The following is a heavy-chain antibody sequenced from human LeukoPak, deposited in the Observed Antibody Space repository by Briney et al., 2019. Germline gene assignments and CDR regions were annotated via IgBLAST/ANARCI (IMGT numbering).Heavy chain of an antibody. Sequence: SETLSLTCTVSGGSISSYYWSWIRQPPGKGLEWIGYIHYNGITNYNPSLKSRVTMSLDTSKNQVSLKLNSVTAADTVVYYCARHISSGGTYAHFDYWGQGTLVTVSS. D-gene: IGHD1-26*01. CDR1: GGSISSYY. V-gene: IGHV4-59*08. CDR3: ARHISSGGTYAHFDY. CDR2: IHYNGIT. J-gene: IGHJ4*02.